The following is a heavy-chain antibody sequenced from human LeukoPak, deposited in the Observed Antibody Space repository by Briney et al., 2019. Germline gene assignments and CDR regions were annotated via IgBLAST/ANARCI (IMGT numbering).Heavy chain of an antibody. CDR3: AKDHGRDYYGSGRYDY. Sequence: GGSLRLSCAASGFTFSSYGMSWVRQAPGKGLEWVSAISGSGGSTYYADSVKGRFTISRDNSKNTLYLQMNSLRAEDTAVYYCAKDHGRDYYGSGRYDYWGQGTLVTVSS. J-gene: IGHJ4*02. CDR2: ISGSGGST. V-gene: IGHV3-23*01. D-gene: IGHD3-10*01. CDR1: GFTFSSYG.